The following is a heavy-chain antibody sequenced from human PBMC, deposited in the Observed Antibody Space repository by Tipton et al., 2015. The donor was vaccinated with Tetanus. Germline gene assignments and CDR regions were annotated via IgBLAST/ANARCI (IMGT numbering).Heavy chain of an antibody. CDR2: IIPIFGTI. CDR1: GGSFSTYI. J-gene: IGHJ4*02. Sequence: EVKKPGSSVKVSCKTSGGSFSTYITSWVRQAPGQGLEWMGGIIPIFGTITYAQKFQGRVTITADKSTSTAYMQLSSLRSEDTGVYYCARSRGGTRVYYAIAFWGQGTLVTVSS. V-gene: IGHV1-69*06. D-gene: IGHD3-22*01. CDR3: ARSRGGTRVYYAIAF.